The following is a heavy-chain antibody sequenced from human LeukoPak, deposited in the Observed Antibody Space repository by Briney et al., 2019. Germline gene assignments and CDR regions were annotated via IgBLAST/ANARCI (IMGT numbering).Heavy chain of an antibody. CDR3: ARDVPKRAPYGVDV. J-gene: IGHJ6*02. CDR2: INYRGSP. Sequence: SETLSLTCSVSGGSITSGGYYWSWIRQHPGKGLEWIGYINYRGSPDYNPSLKSRLSISLDTSRNQFSLKLTSVTAADTAVYYCARDVPKRAPYGVDVWGRGTTVTVSS. CDR1: GGSITSGGYY. D-gene: IGHD2-2*01. V-gene: IGHV4-31*03.